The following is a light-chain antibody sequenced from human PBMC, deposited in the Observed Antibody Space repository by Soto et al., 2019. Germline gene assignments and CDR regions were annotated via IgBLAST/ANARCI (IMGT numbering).Light chain of an antibody. Sequence: ETGLTQSPVTLSLSPGERATLSCRASQTVSSNYLAWCQQRPGQAPRLLIYGASTRAAGIPDRFSGSGSGTDFTLTITRLEPEDSAVYFCQQYTGPPTTFGQGTRLEIK. CDR2: GAS. CDR1: QTVSSNY. V-gene: IGKV3-20*01. CDR3: QQYTGPPTT. J-gene: IGKJ5*01.